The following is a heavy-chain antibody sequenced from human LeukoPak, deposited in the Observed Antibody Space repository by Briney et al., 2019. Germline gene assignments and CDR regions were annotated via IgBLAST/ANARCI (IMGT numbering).Heavy chain of an antibody. CDR2: ISPDGSIG. J-gene: IGHJ3*02. V-gene: IGHV3-30*18. Sequence: PGRSLRLSCAASGFTFSSYGMHWVRQAPGKGLEWVAFISPDGSIGNYAASVKGRFTISRDNSKNTVYLQINSMRPEDTALYHCAKDDHYDTSGHGWVFDIWGQGTVVTVSS. D-gene: IGHD3-22*01. CDR1: GFTFSSYG. CDR3: AKDDHYDTSGHGWVFDI.